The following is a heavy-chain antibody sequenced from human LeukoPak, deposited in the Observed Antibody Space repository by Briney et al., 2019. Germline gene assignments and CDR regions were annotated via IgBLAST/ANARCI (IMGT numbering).Heavy chain of an antibody. CDR1: GFTFSNYG. D-gene: IGHD6-13*01. Sequence: GGSLRLSCTASGFTFSNYGIHWVRQAPGKGLEGVAFILSDATKSYYVDSVRGRSTLSRDNSKNTVYLQMNSLRVEDTAVYHCVKDPIAAVGTRGFDYWGQGTLVAVSS. J-gene: IGHJ4*02. CDR3: VKDPIAAVGTRGFDY. V-gene: IGHV3-30*02. CDR2: ILSDATKS.